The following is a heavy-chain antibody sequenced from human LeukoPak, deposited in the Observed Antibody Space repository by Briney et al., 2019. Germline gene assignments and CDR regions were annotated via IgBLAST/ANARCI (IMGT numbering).Heavy chain of an antibody. V-gene: IGHV3-48*03. CDR1: GFTFSSYE. D-gene: IGHD2-2*01. J-gene: IGHJ4*02. Sequence: GSLRLSCAASGFTFSSYEMNWVRQAPGKGLEWVSYISSSGSTIKYADSVKGRFTISRDNAKNSLYLQMNSLRAEDTAVYYCARTNQLLCFDYWGQGTLVTVSS. CDR2: ISSSGSTI. CDR3: ARTNQLLCFDY.